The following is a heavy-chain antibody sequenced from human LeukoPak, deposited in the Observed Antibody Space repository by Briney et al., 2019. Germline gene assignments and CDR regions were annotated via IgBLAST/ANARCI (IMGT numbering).Heavy chain of an antibody. Sequence: PSETLSLTCAVYGGSFSGYYWSWIRQPPGKGLEWIGEINHSGSTNYNPSLKSRVTISVDTSKNQFSLKLSSVTAADPAVYYCARGLVGATRVDYWGQGTLVTVSS. J-gene: IGHJ4*02. V-gene: IGHV4-34*01. D-gene: IGHD1-26*01. CDR3: ARGLVGATRVDY. CDR1: GGSFSGYY. CDR2: INHSGST.